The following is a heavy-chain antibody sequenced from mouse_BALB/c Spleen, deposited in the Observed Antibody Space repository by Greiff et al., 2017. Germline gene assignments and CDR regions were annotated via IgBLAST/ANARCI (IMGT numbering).Heavy chain of an antibody. CDR1: GFTFSDYY. D-gene: IGHD1-1*01. CDR3: ARGVVEFFDY. CDR2: ISDGGSYT. V-gene: IGHV5-4*02. Sequence: EVMLVESGGGLVKPGGSLKLSCAASGFTFSDYYMYWVRQTPEKRLEWVATISDGGSYTYYPDSVKGRFTISRDNAKNNLYLQMSSLKSEDTAMYYCARGVVEFFDYWGQGTTLTVSS. J-gene: IGHJ2*01.